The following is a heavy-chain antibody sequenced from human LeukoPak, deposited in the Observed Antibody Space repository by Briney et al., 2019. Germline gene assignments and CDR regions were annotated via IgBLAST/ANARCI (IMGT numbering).Heavy chain of an antibody. CDR3: ARQADTAMLIWSFTDY. V-gene: IGHV3-21*01. D-gene: IGHD5-18*01. J-gene: IGHJ4*02. CDR2: ISSSSSYI. Sequence: GGSLRLSCAASGFRFNTYWMSWVRQAPGKGLEWVSSISSSSSYIYYADSVKGRFTISRDNAKNSLYLQMNSLRAEDTALYYCARQADTAMLIWSFTDYWGQGTLVTVSS. CDR1: GFRFNTYW.